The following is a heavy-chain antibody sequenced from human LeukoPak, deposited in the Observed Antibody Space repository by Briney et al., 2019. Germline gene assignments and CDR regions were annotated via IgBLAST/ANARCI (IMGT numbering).Heavy chain of an antibody. J-gene: IGHJ5*02. V-gene: IGHV4-59*06. Sequence: SETLSLTCTASGGSISSYYWSLIRPPPGKGLEGIWNIYYSGSTYYNPSLKSRVTISVDTSKNQFSLKLSSLTAADTAVYYCAMSTYDWFDPWGQGKLVTVSS. CDR3: AMSTYDWFDP. CDR2: IYYSGST. D-gene: IGHD2-2*01. CDR1: GGSISSYY.